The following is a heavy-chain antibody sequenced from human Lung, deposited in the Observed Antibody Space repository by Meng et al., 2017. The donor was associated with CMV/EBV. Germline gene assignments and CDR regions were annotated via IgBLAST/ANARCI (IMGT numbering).Heavy chain of an antibody. J-gene: IGHJ4*02. D-gene: IGHD6-19*01. Sequence: QGKSRGSGPGLVKPSGTLSLTCAVSGGSISSSNWWSWVRQPPGKGLEWIGEIYHSGSTNYNPSLKSRVTISVDKSKNQFSLKLSSVTAADTAVYYCASFPPPGKQWLVTDYWGQGTLVTVSS. V-gene: IGHV4-4*02. CDR1: GGSISSSNW. CDR2: IYHSGST. CDR3: ASFPPPGKQWLVTDY.